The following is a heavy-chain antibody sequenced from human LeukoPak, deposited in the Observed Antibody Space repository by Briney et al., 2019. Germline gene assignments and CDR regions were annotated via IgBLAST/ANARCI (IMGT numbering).Heavy chain of an antibody. CDR2: ISAYNGNT. D-gene: IGHD6-13*01. Sequence: ASVKVSCKASGYTFTSYGISWVRQAPGQGLEWMGRISAYNGNTNYAQKLQGRVTMTTDTSTSTAYMELRSLRSDDTAVYYCARDIAAAGSFDYWGQGTLVTVSS. CDR1: GYTFTSYG. V-gene: IGHV1-18*01. CDR3: ARDIAAAGSFDY. J-gene: IGHJ4*02.